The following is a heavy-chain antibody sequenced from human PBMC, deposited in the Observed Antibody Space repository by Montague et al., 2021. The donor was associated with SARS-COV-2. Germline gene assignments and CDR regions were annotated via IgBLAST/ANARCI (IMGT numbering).Heavy chain of an antibody. D-gene: IGHD3-22*01. CDR1: GGSFSNYY. CDR3: ASPTYYYDSSGSDAFDI. V-gene: IGHV4-39*01. CDR2: IYYSGST. J-gene: IGHJ3*02. Sequence: SETLSLTCAISGGSFSNYYWSWIRQPPGKGLGWIGSIYYSGSTYYNPSLKSRVTISVDTSKNQFSLKLSSVTAADTAVYYCASPTYYYDSSGSDAFDIWGQGTMVTVSS.